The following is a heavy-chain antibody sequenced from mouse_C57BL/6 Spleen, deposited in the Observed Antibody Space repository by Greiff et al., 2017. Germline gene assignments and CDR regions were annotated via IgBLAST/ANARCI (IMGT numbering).Heavy chain of an antibody. CDR3: ARNWYFDY. J-gene: IGHJ2*01. Sequence: EVKVVESGPELVKPGASVKISCKASGYSFTGYYMNWVKQSPEKSLEWIGEINPSTGGTTYNQKFKAKATLTVDKSSSTAYMQLKSLTSEDSAVYYCARNWYFDYWGQGTTLTVSS. CDR1: GYSFTGYY. CDR2: INPSTGGT. D-gene: IGHD4-1*01. V-gene: IGHV1-42*01.